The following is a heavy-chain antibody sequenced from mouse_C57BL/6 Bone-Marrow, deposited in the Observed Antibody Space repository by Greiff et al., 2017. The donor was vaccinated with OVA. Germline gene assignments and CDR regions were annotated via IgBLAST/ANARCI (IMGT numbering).Heavy chain of an antibody. CDR1: GFSLRSFGMG. CDR2: IWWDDAK. CDR3: ARIAPKIDY. Sequence: VKLMESGPGLLKPSQTLSLSCSFSGFSLRSFGMGVGWISQPSGQGLEWLAHIWWDDAKYSNPALKSLITISKNTSKNQIFLKIANVDTADTATYYCARIAPKIDYWGQGTLVTVSA. J-gene: IGHJ3*01. V-gene: IGHV8-8*01.